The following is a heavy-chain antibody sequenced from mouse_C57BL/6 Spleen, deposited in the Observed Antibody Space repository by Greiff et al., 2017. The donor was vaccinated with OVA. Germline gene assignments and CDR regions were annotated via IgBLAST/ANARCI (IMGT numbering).Heavy chain of an antibody. CDR3: ARGGAGTFYFDY. D-gene: IGHD4-1*01. Sequence: QVQLQQSGAELVKPGASVKISCKASGYAFSSYWMNWVKQRPGKGLEWIGQIYPGDGDTKYNGKFKGKATLTADKSSSTAYMQLSSLTSEDSAVYFCARGGAGTFYFDYWGQGTTLTVSS. V-gene: IGHV1-80*01. CDR1: GYAFSSYW. CDR2: IYPGDGDT. J-gene: IGHJ2*01.